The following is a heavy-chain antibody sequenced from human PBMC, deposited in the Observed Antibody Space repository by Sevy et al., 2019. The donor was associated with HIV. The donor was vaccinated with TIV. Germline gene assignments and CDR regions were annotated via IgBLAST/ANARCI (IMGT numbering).Heavy chain of an antibody. CDR2: ITHSGNT. V-gene: IGHV4-34*01. Sequence: LLQLRKTLSLTCAVYGGSLSDYSWNWIRQSPERGLEWIGEITHSGNTNYVSSLKSRVTISKATSKNQFSLKLNSVTAADTAVYFCARGNDVFGSFDIWGRGTGVTVSS. J-gene: IGHJ3*02. CDR1: GGSLSDYS. D-gene: IGHD2-15*01. CDR3: ARGNDVFGSFDI.